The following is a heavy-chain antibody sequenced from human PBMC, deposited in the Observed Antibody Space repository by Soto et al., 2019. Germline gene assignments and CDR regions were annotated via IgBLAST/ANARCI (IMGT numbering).Heavy chain of an antibody. V-gene: IGHV3-30-3*01. D-gene: IGHD6-13*01. CDR3: ARDVAAGGYYYYGMDV. CDR2: ISYDGSNK. CDR1: GFTFSSYA. Sequence: PGGSLRLSCAASGFTFSSYAMHWVRQAPGKGLEWVAVISYDGSNKYYADSVKGRFTISRDNSKNTLYLQMNSLRAEDTAVYYCARDVAAGGYYYYGMDVWGQGTTVTVS. J-gene: IGHJ6*02.